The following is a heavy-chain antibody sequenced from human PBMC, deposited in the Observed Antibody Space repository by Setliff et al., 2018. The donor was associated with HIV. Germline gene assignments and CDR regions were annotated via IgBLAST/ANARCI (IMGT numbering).Heavy chain of an antibody. CDR1: GYSITNGNY. V-gene: IGHV4-38-2*01. CDR2: IYSTGHS. D-gene: IGHD6-13*01. CDR3: ASIAATGSFFIGYMDV. J-gene: IGHJ6*03. Sequence: SETLSLTCLVFGYSITNGNYWAWIRQSPGKGLEWIGSIYSTGHSYYNPSHTSRLTMSVDTAKNRFSLKLSSVTAADTAIFYCASIAATGSFFIGYMDVWGKGTTVTVSS.